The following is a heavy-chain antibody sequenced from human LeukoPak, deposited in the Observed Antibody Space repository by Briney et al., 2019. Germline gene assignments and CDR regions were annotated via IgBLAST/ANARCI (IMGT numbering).Heavy chain of an antibody. CDR2: IYTSGST. J-gene: IGHJ3*02. Sequence: SETLSLTCTVSGGSISSYYWSWIRQPAGKGLEWIGRIYTSGSTNYNPSLKSRVTMSIDTSKNQFSLKLSSVTAADTAVYYCARVPSGVITTWDAFDIWGQGTMLTVSS. CDR3: ARVPSGVITTWDAFDI. V-gene: IGHV4-4*07. D-gene: IGHD3-22*01. CDR1: GGSISSYY.